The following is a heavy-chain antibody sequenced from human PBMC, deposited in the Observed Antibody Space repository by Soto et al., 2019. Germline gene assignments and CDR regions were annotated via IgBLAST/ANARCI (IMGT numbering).Heavy chain of an antibody. J-gene: IGHJ4*02. V-gene: IGHV3-23*01. CDR3: ARVRSARNFDY. D-gene: IGHD2-15*01. CDR1: GFIFSSYA. Sequence: GGSLRLSCAASGFIFSSYALSWVRQAPGKGLEWVSAISGSGTTTYYADSVKGRFTFSRDNSKNMLYLQMNSLRAEDTAVYYCARVRSARNFDYWGQGTLVTVSS. CDR2: ISGSGTTT.